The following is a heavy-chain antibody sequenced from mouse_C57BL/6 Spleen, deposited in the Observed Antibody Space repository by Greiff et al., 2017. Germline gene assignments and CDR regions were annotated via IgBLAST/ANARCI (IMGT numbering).Heavy chain of an antibody. D-gene: IGHD2-5*01. V-gene: IGHV1-59*01. CDR2: IDPSDSYT. CDR1: GYTFTSYW. Sequence: VQLQQPGAELVRPGTSVKLSCKASGYTFTSYWMHWVKQRPGQGLAWIGVIDPSDSYTNYNQQFKGKATLTVDTSSSTAYMQLSSLTSEDSADYYCTRYSNYLYYYAMDYGGQGTSVTVSS. CDR3: TRYSNYLYYYAMDY. J-gene: IGHJ4*01.